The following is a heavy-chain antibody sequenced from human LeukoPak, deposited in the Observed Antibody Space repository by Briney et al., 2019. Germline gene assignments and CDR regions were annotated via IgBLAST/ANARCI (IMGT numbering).Heavy chain of an antibody. Sequence: ASVKVSCKASGYTFTGYYMHWVRQAPGQGLEWMGWINPNSGGTNYAQKFQGRVTMTRDTSISTAYMELSRLRSNDTAVYYCARDQGGSSGNLDYWGQGTLVTVSS. J-gene: IGHJ4*02. V-gene: IGHV1-2*02. CDR2: INPNSGGT. CDR3: ARDQGGSSGNLDY. CDR1: GYTFTGYY. D-gene: IGHD6-19*01.